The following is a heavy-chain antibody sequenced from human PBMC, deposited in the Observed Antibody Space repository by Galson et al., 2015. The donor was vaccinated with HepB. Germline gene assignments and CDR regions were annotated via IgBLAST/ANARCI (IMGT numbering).Heavy chain of an antibody. V-gene: IGHV2-5*02. Sequence: PALVKPTQTLTLTCTFSGFSLSTSGVGVAWIRQPPGKALEWLALIYWDDDKRYTPSLKNRLTITKDTSKNQVVLSMTNMDPVDTATYYCAHVEAYYYDNSGWGGTIDSWGQGTLVTVSS. CDR3: AHVEAYYYDNSGWGGTIDS. CDR2: IYWDDDK. J-gene: IGHJ4*02. CDR1: GFSLSTSGVG. D-gene: IGHD3-22*01.